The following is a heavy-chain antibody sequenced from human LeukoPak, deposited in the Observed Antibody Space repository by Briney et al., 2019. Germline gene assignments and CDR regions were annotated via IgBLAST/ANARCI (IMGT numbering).Heavy chain of an antibody. J-gene: IGHJ6*02. V-gene: IGHV3-30-3*01. CDR2: ISYDGSNK. CDR3: ARDLSRPTAMALYYYYYYGMDV. D-gene: IGHD5-18*01. Sequence: GGSLRLSCAASGFTFSSYAMHWVRPAPGKGLEWVAVISYDGSNKYYADSVKGRFTISRDNSKNTLYLQMNSLRAEDTAVYYCARDLSRPTAMALYYYYYYGMDVWGQGTTVTVSS. CDR1: GFTFSSYA.